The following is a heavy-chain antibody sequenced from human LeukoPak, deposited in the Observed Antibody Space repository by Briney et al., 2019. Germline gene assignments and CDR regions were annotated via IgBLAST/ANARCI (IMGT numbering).Heavy chain of an antibody. CDR2: ISYSGTT. J-gene: IGHJ3*01. CDR3: ARETGDSSLGDAFDV. D-gene: IGHD6-6*01. CDR1: GGSISSGDYY. Sequence: SETLSLTCSVSGGSISSGDYYWGWIRQPPGKGLEWIGYISYSGTTYYNPSLSSRVTISRDTSKNHFSLKLSAVTDADTAVNHCARETGDSSLGDAFDVWGQGTMVTVSP. V-gene: IGHV4-30-4*01.